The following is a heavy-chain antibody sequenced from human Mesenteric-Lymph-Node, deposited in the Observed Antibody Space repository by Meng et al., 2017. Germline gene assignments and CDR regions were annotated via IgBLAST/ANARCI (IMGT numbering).Heavy chain of an antibody. CDR1: GFTFSSYS. D-gene: IGHD2-2*01. CDR3: TTELYCSSTSCYAHFDY. CDR2: ISSSSSYI. V-gene: IGHV3-21*03. Sequence: GESLKISCAASGFTFSSYSMNWVRQAPGKGLEWVSSISSSSSYIYYADSVKGRFTISRDNAKNSLYLQMNSLRAEDTAVYYCTTELYCSSTSCYAHFDYWGQGTLVTVSS. J-gene: IGHJ4*02.